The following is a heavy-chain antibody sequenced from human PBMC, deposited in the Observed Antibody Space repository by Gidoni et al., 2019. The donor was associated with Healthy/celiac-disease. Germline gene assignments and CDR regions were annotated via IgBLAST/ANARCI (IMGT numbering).Heavy chain of an antibody. V-gene: IGHV3-30*03. Sequence: QVQLVESGGGVVQPVRSLRLSCAASGFPFSSYGMHWVRQAPGKGLEWVAFISYDGSKKYYADSVKGRFTISRDNSKNTLYLQMNSLRAEDTAVYYCATTYTVQPDAFDIWGQGTMVTVSS. CDR1: GFPFSSYG. D-gene: IGHD2-2*02. J-gene: IGHJ3*02. CDR2: ISYDGSKK. CDR3: ATTYTVQPDAFDI.